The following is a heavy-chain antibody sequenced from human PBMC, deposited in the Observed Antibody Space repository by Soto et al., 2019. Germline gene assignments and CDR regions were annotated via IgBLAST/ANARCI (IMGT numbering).Heavy chain of an antibody. CDR2: MSHSGGT. J-gene: IGHJ4*02. D-gene: IGHD4-17*01. CDR1: GGFVSSGNYY. CDR3: ARESYGDYVFDY. V-gene: IGHV4-61*01. Sequence: SETLSLTCAVYGGFVSSGNYYWSWIRQPPGKGLEWIGEMSHSGGTHFNPSLKSRVTISVDTSKNQFSLKMSSVTAADTAVYYCARESYGDYVFDYWGQGTLVTVSS.